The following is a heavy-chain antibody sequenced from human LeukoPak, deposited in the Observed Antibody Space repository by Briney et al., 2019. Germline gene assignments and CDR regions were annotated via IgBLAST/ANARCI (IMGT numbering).Heavy chain of an antibody. D-gene: IGHD3-10*01. Sequence: SETLSLTCSVSGGSINSYYWGWVRQPAGKGLEWIGRIYTTGTTNYRPSLKSRLSMSLDTSKNQFSLTLTSVTAADTAVYYCGRQGYTASYYFVDYWCPGTLVTVSS. V-gene: IGHV4-4*07. CDR3: GRQGYTASYYFVDY. CDR1: GGSINSYY. CDR2: IYTTGTT. J-gene: IGHJ4*02.